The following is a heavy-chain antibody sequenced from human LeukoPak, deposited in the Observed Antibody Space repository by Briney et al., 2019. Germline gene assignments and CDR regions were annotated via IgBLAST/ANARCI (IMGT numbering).Heavy chain of an antibody. CDR1: GFSVSGYW. CDR2: IKQEGSEK. D-gene: IGHD6-13*01. J-gene: IGHJ4*02. CDR3: AREWQGGIAAAGTRIEGDY. V-gene: IGHV3-7*01. Sequence: PGGSLRLSCAVSGFSVSGYWMTWVRQAPGKGWDGLANIKQEGSEKNYVDSVKGRFTISRDNAENSLFLQMNSLRVEDTAVYYCAREWQGGIAAAGTRIEGDYWGQGTLVAVSS.